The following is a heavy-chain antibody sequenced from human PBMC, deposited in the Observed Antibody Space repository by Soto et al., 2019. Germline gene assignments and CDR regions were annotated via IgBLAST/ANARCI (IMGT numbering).Heavy chain of an antibody. CDR2: IVADGTGL. CDR3: ASDDDRPANGLDP. V-gene: IGHV3-33*01. Sequence: QVQLVESGGGVVQPGRSLRLSCAASGFRFSNYGMHWVRQAPGKGLEWLAVIVADGTGLHYADSVRGRFTISRDNSKNTLYLQLSSLGADDTAIYFCASDDDRPANGLDPWGQGTLVTVSS. J-gene: IGHJ5*02. CDR1: GFRFSNYG.